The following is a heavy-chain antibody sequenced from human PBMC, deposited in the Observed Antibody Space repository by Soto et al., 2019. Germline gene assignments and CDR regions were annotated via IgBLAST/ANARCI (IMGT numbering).Heavy chain of an antibody. CDR2: IWYDGSNK. D-gene: IGHD3-16*01. CDR1: GFTFSSYG. CDR3: ARGSATYVWGSYTDY. J-gene: IGHJ4*02. V-gene: IGHV3-33*01. Sequence: QVQLVESGGGVVQPGRSLRLSCAASGFTFSSYGMHWVRQAPGKGLEWVAVIWYDGSNKYYADSVKGRFTISRDNSKNTLYLQMNSLRAEDTAVYYCARGSATYVWGSYTDYWGQGTLVTVSS.